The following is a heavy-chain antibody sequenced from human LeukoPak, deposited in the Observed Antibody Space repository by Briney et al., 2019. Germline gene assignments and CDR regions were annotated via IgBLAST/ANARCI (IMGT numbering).Heavy chain of an antibody. CDR1: GFTFSSYS. CDR3: ARDHWEQHVPRPFGY. Sequence: GGSLRLSCAASGFTFSSYSMNWVRQAPGKGLEWVSYISSSSSTIYYADSVKGRFTISRDNAKNSLYLQMNSLRAEDTAVYYCARDHWEQHVPRPFGYWGQGTLVTVSS. J-gene: IGHJ4*02. CDR2: ISSSSSTI. D-gene: IGHD1-26*01. V-gene: IGHV3-48*01.